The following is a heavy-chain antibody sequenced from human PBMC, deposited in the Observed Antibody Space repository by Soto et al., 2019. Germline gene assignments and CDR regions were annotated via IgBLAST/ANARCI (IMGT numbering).Heavy chain of an antibody. J-gene: IGHJ4*02. CDR3: ASGIGRPRITIKVALVHFDY. V-gene: IGHV3-23*01. CDR1: GFTFSSYA. Sequence: GGSLRLSCAASGFTFSSYAMSWVRQAPGKGLEWVSAISGSGGSTYYADSVKGRFTISRDNSKNTLYLQMNSLRAEDTVVYYCASGIGRPRITIKVALVHFDYWGQGTLVTVSS. D-gene: IGHD3-9*01. CDR2: ISGSGGST.